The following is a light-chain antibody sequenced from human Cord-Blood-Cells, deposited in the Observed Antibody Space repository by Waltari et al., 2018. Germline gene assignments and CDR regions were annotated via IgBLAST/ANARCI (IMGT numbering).Light chain of an antibody. V-gene: IGKV3-11*01. CDR1: QSVSSY. J-gene: IGKJ5*01. CDR2: DAS. Sequence: ELVLTQYPATLSFSPGERATLSCRASQSVSSYLAWYQQKPGQAPRLRIYDASNRATGIPARFSGSGSGTDFTLTISSLEPEDFAVYYCQQRSNWPITFGQGTRLEIK. CDR3: QQRSNWPIT.